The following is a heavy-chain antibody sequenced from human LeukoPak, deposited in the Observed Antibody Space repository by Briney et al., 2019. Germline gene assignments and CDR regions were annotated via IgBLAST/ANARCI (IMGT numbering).Heavy chain of an antibody. CDR1: GFTFSSYA. CDR3: AKASGSAAAGYYYYGMDV. V-gene: IGHV3-23*01. CDR2: ISGSGGST. J-gene: IGHJ6*02. D-gene: IGHD6-13*01. Sequence: GGSLRLSCAASGFTFSSYAMSWVRQAPGKGLEWVSAISGSGGSTYYADSVKGRFTISRDNSKNTLYLQMNSLRAEDAAVYYCAKASGSAAAGYYYYGMDVWGQGTTVTVSS.